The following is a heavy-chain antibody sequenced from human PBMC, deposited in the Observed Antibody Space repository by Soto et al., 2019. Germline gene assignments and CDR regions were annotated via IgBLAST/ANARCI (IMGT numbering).Heavy chain of an antibody. CDR3: ATGAIAAQAFDS. Sequence: SETLSLTCTVSADSISRYYWSWIRQPPGKELEWIGYIYYSGSTNYNPSLKSRVTISADMSKNQFSLKLRSVTAADTAVYYCATGAIAAQAFDSWGQGTLVT. J-gene: IGHJ4*02. V-gene: IGHV4-59*13. CDR2: IYYSGST. D-gene: IGHD6-13*01. CDR1: ADSISRYY.